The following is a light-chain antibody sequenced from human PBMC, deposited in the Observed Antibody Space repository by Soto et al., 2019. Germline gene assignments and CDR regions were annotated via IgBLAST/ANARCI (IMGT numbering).Light chain of an antibody. Sequence: QSVLTQPPSVSAAPGQKVTISCSGSSSNIGNNYVSWYQQLPGTAPKLLIYDNNKRPSGIPDRFSGSKSGTSATLGITGLQTGDEADYYCGTWDSSLSANWVFGGGTKLPVL. V-gene: IGLV1-51*01. CDR1: SSNIGNNY. J-gene: IGLJ3*02. CDR3: GTWDSSLSANWV. CDR2: DNN.